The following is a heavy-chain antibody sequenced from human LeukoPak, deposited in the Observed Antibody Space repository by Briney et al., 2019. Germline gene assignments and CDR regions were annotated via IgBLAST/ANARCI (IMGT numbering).Heavy chain of an antibody. D-gene: IGHD6-19*01. CDR1: GFALNSYS. CDR3: ASGGGWAFFN. J-gene: IGHJ4*02. CDR2: ISSTSAYI. Sequence: GGSLRLSCAASGFALNSYSLAWVRQAPGKGLEWVSSISSTSAYIHYADSVKGRFTISRDNIDNVVYLQMNSLRAEDTAVYYCASGGGWAFFNWGQGTLVTVSS. V-gene: IGHV3-21*01.